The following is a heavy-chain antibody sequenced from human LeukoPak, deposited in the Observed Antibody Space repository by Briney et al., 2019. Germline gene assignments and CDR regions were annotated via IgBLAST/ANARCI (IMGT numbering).Heavy chain of an antibody. Sequence: SETLSLTCTVSGGSISSYYWSWIRQPPGKGLEWIGYIYYSGSTDYNPSLKSRVTISVDTSKNQFSLKLNSVTAADTAVYYCARQSRGIAAAVFGYWGQGTLVTVSS. CDR2: IYYSGST. CDR3: ARQSRGIAAAVFGY. V-gene: IGHV4-59*08. CDR1: GGSISSYY. D-gene: IGHD6-13*01. J-gene: IGHJ4*02.